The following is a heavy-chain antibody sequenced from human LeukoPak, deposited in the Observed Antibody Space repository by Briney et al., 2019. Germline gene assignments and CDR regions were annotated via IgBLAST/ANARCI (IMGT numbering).Heavy chain of an antibody. CDR1: GFTFSSYS. CDR2: ISSSSSYI. J-gene: IGHJ4*02. Sequence: GGSLRLSCAASGFTFSSYSMNWVRQAPGKGLEWVSSISSSSSYIYYADSVKGRFTISRDNAKNSLYLQMNSLRAEDTAVYYCARAVCSGGSCWITFDYWGQGTLVTVSS. CDR3: ARAVCSGGSCWITFDY. D-gene: IGHD2-15*01. V-gene: IGHV3-21*01.